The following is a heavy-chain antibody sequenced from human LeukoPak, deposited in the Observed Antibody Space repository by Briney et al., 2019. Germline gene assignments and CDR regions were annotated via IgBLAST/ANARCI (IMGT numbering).Heavy chain of an antibody. CDR3: AKDQYYDFWSGPGNWFDP. CDR2: ISGSGGST. CDR1: GFTFDDYA. V-gene: IGHV3-23*01. J-gene: IGHJ5*02. D-gene: IGHD3-3*01. Sequence: GGSLRLSCAASGFTFDDYAMSWVRQAPGKGLEWVSAISGSGGSTYYADSVKGRFTISRDNSKNTLYLQMNSLRAEDTAVYYCAKDQYYDFWSGPGNWFDPWGQGTLVTVSS.